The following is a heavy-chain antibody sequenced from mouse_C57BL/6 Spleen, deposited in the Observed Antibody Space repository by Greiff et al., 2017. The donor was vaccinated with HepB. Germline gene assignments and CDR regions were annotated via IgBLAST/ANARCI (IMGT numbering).Heavy chain of an antibody. V-gene: IGHV1-82*01. CDR1: GYAFSSSW. Sequence: QVQLKESGPELVKPGASVKISCKASGYAFSSSWMNWVKQRPGKGLEWIGRIYPGDGDTNYNGKFKGKATLTADKSSSTAYMQLSSLTSEDSAVYFCARDGYYPHYYAMDYWGQGTSVTVSS. CDR3: ARDGYYPHYYAMDY. J-gene: IGHJ4*01. D-gene: IGHD2-3*01. CDR2: IYPGDGDT.